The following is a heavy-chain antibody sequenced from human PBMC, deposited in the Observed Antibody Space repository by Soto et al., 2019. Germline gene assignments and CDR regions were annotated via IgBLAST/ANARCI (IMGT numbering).Heavy chain of an antibody. CDR1: GGSISSSSYY. V-gene: IGHV4-39*01. Sequence: QLQLQESGPGLVKPSETLSLTCTVSGGSISSSSYYWGWIRQPPGKGLEWIGSIYYSGSTYYNPSLKSRVTISVDTSKNQFSLKLSSVTAADTAVYYCARQPPDPTYYDYVWGSYRYRPFDYWGQGTLVTVSS. J-gene: IGHJ4*02. CDR2: IYYSGST. D-gene: IGHD3-16*02. CDR3: ARQPPDPTYYDYVWGSYRYRPFDY.